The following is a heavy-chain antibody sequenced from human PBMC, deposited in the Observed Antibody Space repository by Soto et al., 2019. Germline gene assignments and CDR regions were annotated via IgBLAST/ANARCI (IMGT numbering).Heavy chain of an antibody. V-gene: IGHV4-59*08. CDR3: AAPTRELTY. CDR1: GVSIRNYY. CDR2: IYHSGST. Sequence: PSETLALTCSVYGVSIRNYYWSWIRQPPGKGLEWIGYIYHSGSTNYNPSLRSRVTISIDTSKNQFSLKLNSMTAADTAVYYCAAPTRELTYWGQGILVTVSS. D-gene: IGHD1-26*01. J-gene: IGHJ4*02.